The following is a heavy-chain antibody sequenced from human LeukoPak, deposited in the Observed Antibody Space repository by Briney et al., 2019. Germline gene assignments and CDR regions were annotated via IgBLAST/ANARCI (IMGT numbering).Heavy chain of an antibody. CDR3: ATTDTFGGVIFDY. CDR2: IYTSGST. CDR1: GGSVSSYY. J-gene: IGHJ4*02. D-gene: IGHD3-16*01. V-gene: IGHV4-4*07. Sequence: SETLSLTCTVSGGSVSSYYWSWIRQPAGKRLEWIGRIYTSGSTNYNPSLKSRVTMSVDTSKNQFSLKLSSVTAADTAVYYCATTDTFGGVIFDYWGQGTLVTVSS.